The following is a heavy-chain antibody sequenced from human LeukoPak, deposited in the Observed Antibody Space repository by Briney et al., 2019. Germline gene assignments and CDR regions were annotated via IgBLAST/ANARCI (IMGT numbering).Heavy chain of an antibody. CDR2: INSDGSST. V-gene: IGHV3-74*01. Sequence: GGSLRLSCAASGFTFSSCWMHWVRQAPGKGLVWVSRINSDGSSTSYADSVKGRFTIPRDNAKNTLYLQMNSLRAEDTAVYYCARGYYHYGSGTYDWGQGTLVTVSS. J-gene: IGHJ4*02. CDR1: GFTFSSCW. CDR3: ARGYYHYGSGTYD. D-gene: IGHD3-10*01.